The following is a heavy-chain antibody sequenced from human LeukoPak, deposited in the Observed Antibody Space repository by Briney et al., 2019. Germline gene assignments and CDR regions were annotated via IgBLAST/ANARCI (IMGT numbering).Heavy chain of an antibody. J-gene: IGHJ4*02. CDR3: ARDGLSTSGYFDY. CDR1: GFTFGSYA. D-gene: IGHD3-16*01. CDR2: ISYDGSNK. V-gene: IGHV3-30-3*01. Sequence: GGSLRLSCAASGFTFGSYAMHWVRQAPGKGLEWVAVISYDGSNKYYADSVKGRFTISRDNSKNTLYLQMNSLRAEDTAVYYCARDGLSTSGYFDYWGQGTLVTVSS.